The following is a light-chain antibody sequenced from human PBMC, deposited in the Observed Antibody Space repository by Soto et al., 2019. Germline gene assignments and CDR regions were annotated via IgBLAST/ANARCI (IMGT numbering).Light chain of an antibody. V-gene: IGKV3-15*01. J-gene: IGKJ5*01. Sequence: EIVMTQSPATLSVSPGERATLSCRASQSVSSNLAWYQQKPGQAPRLLIYAASTRATGIPARFSGSGSGTEFTHSISRPQSPDFAVYYWQQYHNCPFGHGTRLEIK. CDR3: QQYHNCP. CDR2: AAS. CDR1: QSVSSN.